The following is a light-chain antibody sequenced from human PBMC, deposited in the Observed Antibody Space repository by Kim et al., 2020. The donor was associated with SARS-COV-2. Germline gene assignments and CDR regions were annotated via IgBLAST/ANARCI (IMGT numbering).Light chain of an antibody. Sequence: QSSTSPCTGASSDVGGYNYAAWYKQPPGKAPKLMIYDVSNRPSGVSNRFSGSKSGNTASLTISGRQAEDEADYYCSSYASSSTPYVFGTGTKVTVL. CDR3: SSYASSSTPYV. V-gene: IGLV2-14*03. J-gene: IGLJ1*01. CDR2: DVS. CDR1: SSDVGGYNY.